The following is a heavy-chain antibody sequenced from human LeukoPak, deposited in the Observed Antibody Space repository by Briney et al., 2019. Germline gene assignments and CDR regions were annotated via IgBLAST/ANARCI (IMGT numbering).Heavy chain of an antibody. V-gene: IGHV4-38-2*02. J-gene: IGHJ4*02. D-gene: IGHD3-10*01. CDR2: IYHSGST. Sequence: SETLSLTCAVSGYSISSGYYWGWIRQPPGKGLEWIGSIYHSGSTYYNPSLKSRVTISVDTSKSQFSLKLSSVTAADTAVYYCARDVLLWFGESYYFDYWGQGTLVTVSS. CDR1: GYSISSGYY. CDR3: ARDVLLWFGESYYFDY.